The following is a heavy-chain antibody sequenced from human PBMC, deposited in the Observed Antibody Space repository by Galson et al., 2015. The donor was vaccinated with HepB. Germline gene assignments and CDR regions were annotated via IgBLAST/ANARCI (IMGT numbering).Heavy chain of an antibody. D-gene: IGHD5-18*01. CDR3: ATGGYSSPFERYFDY. CDR2: FDPEDCET. CDR1: GYTLTELS. V-gene: IGHV1-24*01. Sequence: SVKVSCKVSGYTLTELSMHWVRQAPGKGLEWMGGFDPEDCETIYAQKFQGRVTMTEDTSTDTAYMELSSLRSEDTAVYYCATGGYSSPFERYFDYWGQGTLVTVSS. J-gene: IGHJ4*02.